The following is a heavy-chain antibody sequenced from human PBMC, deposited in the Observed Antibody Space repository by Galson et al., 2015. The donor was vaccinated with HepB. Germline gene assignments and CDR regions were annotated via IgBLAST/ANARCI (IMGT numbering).Heavy chain of an antibody. CDR1: GYTFTSYG. V-gene: IGHV1-18*01. CDR3: ARLPDYDFWSRHYYYGMDV. CDR2: ISAYNGNT. Sequence: QSGAEVKKPGASVKVSCKASGYTFTSYGISWVRQAPGQGLEWMGWISAYNGNTNYAQKLQGRVTMTTDTSTSTAYMELRSLRSDDTAVYYCARLPDYDFWSRHYYYGMDVWGQGTTVTVSS. D-gene: IGHD3-3*01. J-gene: IGHJ6*02.